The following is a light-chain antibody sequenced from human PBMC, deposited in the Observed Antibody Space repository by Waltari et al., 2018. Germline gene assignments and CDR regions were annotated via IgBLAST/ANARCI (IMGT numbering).Light chain of an antibody. CDR1: QSVSST. Sequence: EIVMTQSPAILSVSPGERATLSCRASQSVSSTLAWYQQKPGQPPRLLIYGASTRATATPARFSGSGSGTEFTLAISSLQSEDFAVYYCQQYYEWPLTFGGGTKVEIK. CDR3: QQYYEWPLT. J-gene: IGKJ4*01. V-gene: IGKV3D-15*01. CDR2: GAS.